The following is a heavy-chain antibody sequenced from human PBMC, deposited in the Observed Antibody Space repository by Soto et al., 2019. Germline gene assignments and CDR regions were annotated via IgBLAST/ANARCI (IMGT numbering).Heavy chain of an antibody. CDR1: GFTLSSYG. V-gene: IGHV3-30*18. Sequence: PGGSLRLSCAASGFTLSSYGMHWVRQAPGKGLEWVAVISYDGSNKYYADSVKGRFTISRDNSKNTLYLQMNSLRAEDTAVYYCAKVAKGKYYYYYMDVWGKGTTVTVSS. CDR2: ISYDGSNK. CDR3: AKVAKGKYYYYYMDV. J-gene: IGHJ6*03.